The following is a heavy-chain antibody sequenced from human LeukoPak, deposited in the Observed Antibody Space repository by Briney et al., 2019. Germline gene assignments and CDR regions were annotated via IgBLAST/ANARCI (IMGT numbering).Heavy chain of an antibody. CDR1: GFTFNNYA. D-gene: IGHD1-1*01. CDR2: ISDNGGDT. V-gene: IGHV3-23*01. J-gene: IGHJ4*02. Sequence: GGSLRLSCAASGFTFNNYAMSWVRQAPGKGLEWVSAISDNGGDTKYAESVVGRFTTSRDNSRITLFLQLNSLRVEDTAIYSCGRDWKIDYWGQGTLVTVSS. CDR3: GRDWKIDY.